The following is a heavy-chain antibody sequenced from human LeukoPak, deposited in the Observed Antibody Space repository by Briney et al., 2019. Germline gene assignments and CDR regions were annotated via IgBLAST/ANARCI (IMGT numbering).Heavy chain of an antibody. D-gene: IGHD2/OR15-2a*01. CDR3: TRGQTTSLD. CDR2: IKQDGSEK. V-gene: IGHV3-7*01. J-gene: IGHJ4*02. Sequence: GGSLRLSCTVSGFTFRSYWMSWLRQAPGKGREWVGNIKQDGSEKYYVDSMKGRFTISRDNAKNSLYLQMNSLIAEDTAFYYCTRGQTTSLDWGRGTLVTVSS. CDR1: GFTFRSYW.